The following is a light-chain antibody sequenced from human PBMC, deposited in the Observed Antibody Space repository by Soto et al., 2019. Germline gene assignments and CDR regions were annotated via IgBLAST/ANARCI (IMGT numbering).Light chain of an antibody. Sequence: EIVMTQSPVTLSVSPGERATLSCRASQSVSNNLAGYQQKPGQAPRLLIYGASTRATGIPARFSGSGSGTEVTLTISSLQSEDFAVYYCQHYKNWPPWTFGQGTKVEIK. CDR3: QHYKNWPPWT. CDR2: GAS. J-gene: IGKJ1*01. V-gene: IGKV3-15*01. CDR1: QSVSNN.